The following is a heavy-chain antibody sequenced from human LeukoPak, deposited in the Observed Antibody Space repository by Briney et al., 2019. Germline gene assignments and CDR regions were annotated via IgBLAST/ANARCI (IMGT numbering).Heavy chain of an antibody. V-gene: IGHV4-39*01. CDR2: IYYDGST. CDR1: GGSISSSDYY. CDR3: ARLGSSWTHYYSDY. J-gene: IGHJ4*02. Sequence: SETLSLTCTVSGGSISSSDYYWGWIRQPPGKGLEWIGSIYYDGSTYYTPSLKSRVTISVDTSKNQFSLKLTSVTAADTAVYYCARLGSSWTHYYSDYWGQGTLVTVSS. D-gene: IGHD6-13*01.